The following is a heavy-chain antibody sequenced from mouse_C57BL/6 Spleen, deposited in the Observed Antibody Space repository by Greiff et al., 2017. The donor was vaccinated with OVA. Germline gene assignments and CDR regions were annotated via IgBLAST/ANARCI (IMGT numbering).Heavy chain of an antibody. J-gene: IGHJ1*03. CDR1: GYSITSGYY. CDR2: ISYDGSN. D-gene: IGHD2-3*01. CDR3: ARGADGYYWYFDV. Sequence: ESGPGLVKPSQSLSLTCSVTGYSITSGYYWNWIRQFPGNNLEWMGYISYDGSNNYNPSLKNRISITRDTSKNQFFLKLNSVTTEDTATDDGARGADGYYWYFDVWGTGTTVTVAS. V-gene: IGHV3-6*01.